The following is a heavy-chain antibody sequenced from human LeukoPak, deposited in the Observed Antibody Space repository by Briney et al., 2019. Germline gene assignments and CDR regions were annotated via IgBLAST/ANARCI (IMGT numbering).Heavy chain of an antibody. V-gene: IGHV3-53*01. CDR3: ARDLISGATKSYYGMDV. Sequence: GGSLRLSCAASGFTVSSNYMSWVRQAPGKGLEWVSVIYSGGSTYYADSVKGRFTISRDNSKNTLYLQMNSLRAEDTAVYYCARDLISGATKSYYGMDVWGQGTTVIVSS. CDR1: GFTVSSNY. J-gene: IGHJ6*02. D-gene: IGHD1-26*01. CDR2: IYSGGST.